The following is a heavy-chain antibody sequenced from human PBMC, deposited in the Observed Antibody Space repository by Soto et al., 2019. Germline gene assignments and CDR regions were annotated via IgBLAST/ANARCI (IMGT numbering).Heavy chain of an antibody. Sequence: EVQLLESGGGLVQPGGSLRLSCAASGFTFSSYAMGWVRQAPGKGLEWVSAISGSGGSTYYADSVKGRFTISRDNSKNTLYLQMNSLRAEDTAVYYCAKDGGDYGDSLYWGQGTLVTVSS. J-gene: IGHJ4*02. CDR3: AKDGGDYGDSLY. CDR1: GFTFSSYA. D-gene: IGHD4-17*01. V-gene: IGHV3-23*01. CDR2: ISGSGGST.